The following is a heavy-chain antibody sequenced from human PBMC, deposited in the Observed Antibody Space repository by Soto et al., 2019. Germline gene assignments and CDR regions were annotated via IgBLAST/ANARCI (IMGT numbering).Heavy chain of an antibody. D-gene: IGHD4-17*01. CDR2: INPSGGST. V-gene: IGHV1-46*03. Sequence: ASVKVSCKASGYTFTSYYMHWVRQAPGQGLEWMGIINPSGGSTSYAQKFQGRVTMTRDTSTSTVYMELSSLRSEDTAVYYCARDVHDYVDFRFTTQACYYMYVRGQGTTVTVS. J-gene: IGHJ6*03. CDR1: GYTFTSYY. CDR3: ARDVHDYVDFRFTTQACYYMYV.